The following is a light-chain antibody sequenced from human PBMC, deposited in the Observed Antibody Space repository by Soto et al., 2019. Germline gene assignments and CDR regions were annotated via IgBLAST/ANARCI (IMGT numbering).Light chain of an antibody. CDR3: QQYNNWPPWT. Sequence: EIVMTQSPATLSVSRGERATLSCRASQSVSSNLAWYQQKPGQAPRLLIYGASTRATGIPARFSGSGSGTEFTLTISSLQSEDFAVYSCQQYNNWPPWTFGQGTKVDIK. CDR2: GAS. J-gene: IGKJ1*01. V-gene: IGKV3-15*01. CDR1: QSVSSN.